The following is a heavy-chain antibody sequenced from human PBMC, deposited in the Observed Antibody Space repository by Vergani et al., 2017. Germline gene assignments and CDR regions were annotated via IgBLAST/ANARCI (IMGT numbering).Heavy chain of an antibody. CDR1: GDTFSNYA. J-gene: IGHJ4*02. CDR2: IIPIFGTA. CDR3: ARVGCSGGSCYS. V-gene: IGHV1-69*13. Sequence: QVQLLQSGAAVRKPGSSVTVSCKASGDTFSNYAITWVRQAPGQGLEWMGRIIPIFGTANYAQKFQGRVTITADESTSTAYMELSSLRSEDTAVYYCARVGCSGGSCYSWGQGTLVTVSS. D-gene: IGHD2-15*01.